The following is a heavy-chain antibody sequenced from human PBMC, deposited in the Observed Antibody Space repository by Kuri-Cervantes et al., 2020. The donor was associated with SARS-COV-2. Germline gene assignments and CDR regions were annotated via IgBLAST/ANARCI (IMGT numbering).Heavy chain of an antibody. CDR2: IYYSGST. V-gene: IGHV4-59*01. CDR3: ARELTFGGVIRLDP. J-gene: IGHJ5*02. CDR1: GGSISSYY. Sequence: SETLSLTSTVSGGSISSYYWSWIRQPPGKGLEWIGYIYYSGSTNYNPSLKSRVTISVDTSKNQFSLKLSSVTAADTAVYYCARELTFGGVIRLDPWGQGTRVTCSS. D-gene: IGHD3-16*01.